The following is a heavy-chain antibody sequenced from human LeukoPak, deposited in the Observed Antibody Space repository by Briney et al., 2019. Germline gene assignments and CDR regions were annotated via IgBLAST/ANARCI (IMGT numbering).Heavy chain of an antibody. CDR2: IKSKTDGGTT. CDR3: TTVGSSWYFDYYHYYMDV. V-gene: IGHV3-15*01. Sequence: GGSLRLSCAASGFTFSNAWMSWVRQAPGKGLEWVGRIKSKTDGGTTDYAAPVKGRFTISRDDSKNTLYLQMNSLKTEDTAVYYCTTVGSSWYFDYYHYYMDVWGKGTTVTVSS. CDR1: GFTFSNAW. J-gene: IGHJ6*03. D-gene: IGHD6-13*01.